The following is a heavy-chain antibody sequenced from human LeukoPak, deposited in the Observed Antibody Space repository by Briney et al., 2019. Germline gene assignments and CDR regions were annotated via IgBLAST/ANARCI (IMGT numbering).Heavy chain of an antibody. J-gene: IGHJ4*02. CDR1: GGSISSYY. D-gene: IGHD6-19*01. CDR2: IYYSGST. Sequence: SETLSLTCTVSGGSISSYYWSWIRQPPGKGLEWIGYIYYSGSTNYNPSLKSRVTISVDTSKNQFSLKLSSVTAADTAVYYCARQDSSGWYYFDYWGQGTLVTVSS. V-gene: IGHV4-59*01. CDR3: ARQDSSGWYYFDY.